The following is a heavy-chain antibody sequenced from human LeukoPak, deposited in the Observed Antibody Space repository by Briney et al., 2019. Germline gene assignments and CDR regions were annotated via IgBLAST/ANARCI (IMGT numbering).Heavy chain of an antibody. J-gene: IGHJ4*02. CDR2: ISGSGAST. D-gene: IGHD3-22*01. CDR3: ANGGDSGGYYVAHFDY. V-gene: IGHV3-23*01. Sequence: GGSLRLSCSASGFSFSTYAMSWVRRAAGKGLEWVSTISGSGASTYYADSVKGRFTLSRDNSKNTLYLQMNSLRAEDTAIYYCANGGDSGGYYVAHFDYWGQGTLVTVSS. CDR1: GFSFSTYA.